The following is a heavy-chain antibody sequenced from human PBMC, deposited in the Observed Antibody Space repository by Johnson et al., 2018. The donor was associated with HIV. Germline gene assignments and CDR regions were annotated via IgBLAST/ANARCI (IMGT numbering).Heavy chain of an antibody. CDR2: ISYDGSNK. J-gene: IGHJ3*02. CDR1: GFTFSSYA. Sequence: QVQLVESGGGVVQPGRSLRLSCAASGFTFSSYAMHWVRQAPGKGLEWVAVISYDGSNKYYADSVKGRFTISRDNSKNTLYLQMNSLRAEDTAVYYCARVPNDALDIWGQGTMVTGSS. V-gene: IGHV3-30-3*01. CDR3: ARVPNDALDI.